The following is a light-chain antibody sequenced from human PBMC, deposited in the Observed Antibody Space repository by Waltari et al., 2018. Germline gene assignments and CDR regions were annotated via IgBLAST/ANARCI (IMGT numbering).Light chain of an antibody. J-gene: IGLJ2*01. CDR1: NIGRKR. Sequence: SYVLTQPPSVSVAPGQTARITCGGNNIGRKRVHWYQQKPGQAPVLVVYDDSDRPSGIPGRFSGSNSGNTATLTISRVEAGDEADYYCQVWDSSSDHPVVFGGGTKLTVL. CDR3: QVWDSSSDHPVV. CDR2: DDS. V-gene: IGLV3-21*02.